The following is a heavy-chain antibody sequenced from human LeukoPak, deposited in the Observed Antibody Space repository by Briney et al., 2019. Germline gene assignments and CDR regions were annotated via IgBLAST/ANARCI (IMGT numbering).Heavy chain of an antibody. CDR3: AKDSSGGYTSH. V-gene: IGHV1-2*02. CDR2: INPNGGGT. Sequence: ASVTVSCKTSGYIFRDFYIHRARQAPGHGLEWMGWINPNGGGTDSAQRFQGRVTLTTDTSTGTAYMDLTSLTSDDTAVYFCAKDSSGGYTSHWGQGALVTVSS. J-gene: IGHJ4*02. D-gene: IGHD5-24*01. CDR1: GYIFRDFY.